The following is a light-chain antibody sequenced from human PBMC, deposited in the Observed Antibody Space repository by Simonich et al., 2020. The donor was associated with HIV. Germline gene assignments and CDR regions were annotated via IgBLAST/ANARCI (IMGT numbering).Light chain of an antibody. CDR3: QQYYNTPQT. J-gene: IGKJ1*01. CDR2: WAS. CDR1: QSILYSSNNKNQ. V-gene: IGKV4-1*01. Sequence: DIVMTQSPDSLAVSLGERATINCKSSQSILYSSNNKNQLAWYQQKPGHPPRLLIYWASTRESGVPDRFSGSGSGTDFTLTISSLQAEDVAVYYCQQYYNTPQTFGQGTKVEIK.